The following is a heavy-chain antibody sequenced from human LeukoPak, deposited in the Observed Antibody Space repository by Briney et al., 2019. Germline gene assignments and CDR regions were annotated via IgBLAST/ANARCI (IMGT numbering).Heavy chain of an antibody. V-gene: IGHV4-59*01. CDR1: GVSISSYY. D-gene: IGHD1-26*01. CDR2: IYYCGST. J-gene: IGHJ4*02. Sequence: SETLSLTCTVSGVSISSYYWSWIRQPPAKGLEWIGYIYYCGSTNYNPSLKSRVTISVDTSKNQFSLKLSSVTAADTAVYYCAKNTCELLQWGQGTLVTVSS. CDR3: AKNTCELLQ.